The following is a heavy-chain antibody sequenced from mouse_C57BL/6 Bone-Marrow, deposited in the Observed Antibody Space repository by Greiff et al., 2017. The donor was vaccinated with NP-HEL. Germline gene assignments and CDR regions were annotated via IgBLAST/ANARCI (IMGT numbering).Heavy chain of an antibody. D-gene: IGHD1-1*01. V-gene: IGHV1-54*01. Sequence: VQRQEAGAELVRPGTSVKVSCKASGYAFTNYLIEWVKQRPGQGLEWIGVINPGSGGTNYNEKFKGKATLTADKSSSTAYMQLSSLTSEDSAVYFCARSRITTVVAPFDYWGQGTTLTVSS. J-gene: IGHJ2*01. CDR2: INPGSGGT. CDR1: GYAFTNYL. CDR3: ARSRITTVVAPFDY.